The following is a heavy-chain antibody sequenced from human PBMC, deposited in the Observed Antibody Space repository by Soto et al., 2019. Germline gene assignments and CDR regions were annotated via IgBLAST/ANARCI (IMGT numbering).Heavy chain of an antibody. D-gene: IGHD3-22*01. V-gene: IGHV1-58*01. CDR2: IVVGSGNT. J-gene: IGHJ5*02. CDR1: GFTFTSSA. Sequence: ASVKVSCKASGFTFTSSAVQWVRQARGQRLEWIGWIVVGSGNTNYAQKFQERVTITRDMSTSTAYMELSSLRSEDTAVYYCAAADYYDSSGYPWGQGTLVTVLL. CDR3: AAADYYDSSGYP.